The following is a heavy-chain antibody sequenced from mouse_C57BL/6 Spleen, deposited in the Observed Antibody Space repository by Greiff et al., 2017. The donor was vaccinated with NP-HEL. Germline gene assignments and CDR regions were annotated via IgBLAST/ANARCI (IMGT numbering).Heavy chain of an antibody. CDR3: ARSELGTSFAY. CDR1: GFTFSDYG. CDR2: ISSGSSTI. V-gene: IGHV5-17*01. Sequence: EVHLVESGGGLVKPGGSLKLSCAASGFTFSDYGMHWVRQAPEKGLEWVAYISSGSSTIYYADTVKGRFTISRDNAKNTLFLQMTSLRSEDTAMYYCARSELGTSFAYWGQGTLVTVSA. D-gene: IGHD4-1*01. J-gene: IGHJ3*01.